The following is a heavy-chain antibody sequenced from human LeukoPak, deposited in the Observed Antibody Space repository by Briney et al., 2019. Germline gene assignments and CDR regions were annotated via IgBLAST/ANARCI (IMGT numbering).Heavy chain of an antibody. Sequence: SETLSLTCTVSGGSISSYYWSWIRQPPGEGLEWIGYIYYSGSTNYNPSLKSRVTISVDTSKNQFSLKLSSVTAADTAVYYCARGRTRYCSGGSCPQGWFDPWGQGTLVTVSS. J-gene: IGHJ5*02. CDR1: GGSISSYY. D-gene: IGHD2-15*01. CDR2: IYYSGST. CDR3: ARGRTRYCSGGSCPQGWFDP. V-gene: IGHV4-59*01.